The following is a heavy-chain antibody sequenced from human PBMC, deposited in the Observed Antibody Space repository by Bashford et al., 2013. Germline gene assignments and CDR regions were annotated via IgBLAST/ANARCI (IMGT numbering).Heavy chain of an antibody. CDR1: GYTFTGYY. D-gene: IGHD3-22*01. V-gene: IGHV1-18*04. J-gene: IGHJ6*02. Sequence: ASVKVSCKASGYTFTGYYMHWVRQAPGQGLEWMGWISGYNGNTEYAQKLQGRVTMTTDTSTSTAYMDLRSLTSDDTALYYCARDGQEMIPAHYGVDVWGQGTTVTVSS. CDR2: ISGYNGNT. CDR3: ARDGQEMIPAHYGVDV.